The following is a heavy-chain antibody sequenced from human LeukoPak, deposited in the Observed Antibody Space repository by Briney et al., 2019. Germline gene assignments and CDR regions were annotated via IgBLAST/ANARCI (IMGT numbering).Heavy chain of an antibody. D-gene: IGHD2-15*01. V-gene: IGHV4-61*02. J-gene: IGHJ5*02. Sequence: TSQTLSLTCTVSGDSITSDTYYWSWIRQPAGKGLEWIGRIYASGSTTYNASLKSRVTISVDTSKNQFSLKLSSVTAADTAVYYCAGTRRYCTGGSCYNWFDPWGQGTLVIVSS. CDR1: GDSITSDTYY. CDR3: AGTRRYCTGGSCYNWFDP. CDR2: IYASGST.